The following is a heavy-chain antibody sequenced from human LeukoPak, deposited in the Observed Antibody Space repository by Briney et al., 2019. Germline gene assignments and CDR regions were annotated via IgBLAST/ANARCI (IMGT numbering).Heavy chain of an antibody. CDR1: GGSIRRYY. CDR3: SSRAVQDNSIDQYNWFDP. V-gene: IGHV4-59*08. CDR2: IYYTEST. Sequence: SETLSHTCTDSGGSIRRYYWNWMRRTPGGGVEWIGYIYYTESTIYNPSLKSRVTILVDTSKNHFSLMLISVTAADTAVYYVSSRAVQDNSIDQYNWFDPWGQGILVTVSS. J-gene: IGHJ5*02. D-gene: IGHD2/OR15-2a*01.